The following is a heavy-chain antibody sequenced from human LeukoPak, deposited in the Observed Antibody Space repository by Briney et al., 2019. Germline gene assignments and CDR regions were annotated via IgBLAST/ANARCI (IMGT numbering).Heavy chain of an antibody. J-gene: IGHJ4*02. Sequence: PSETLSLTCTVSGGSISSYYWSWIRQPPGKGLEWIGYIYYSGSTNYNPSLKSRVTISVDTSRNQFSLKLSSVTAADTAVYYCASNYYGSGSLDYWGQGNLVTVSS. D-gene: IGHD3-10*01. CDR3: ASNYYGSGSLDY. V-gene: IGHV4-59*08. CDR2: IYYSGST. CDR1: GGSISSYY.